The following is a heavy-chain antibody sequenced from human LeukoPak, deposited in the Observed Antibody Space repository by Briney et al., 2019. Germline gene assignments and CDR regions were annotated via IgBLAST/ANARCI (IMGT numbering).Heavy chain of an antibody. CDR3: ASEGYSYGFGY. V-gene: IGHV1-46*01. CDR1: GGTFSSYA. Sequence: ASVKVSCKASGGTFSSYAISWVRQAPGQGLEWLGIIDPSGGSTSYAQKFQGRVTMTRDMSTSTVYMELSSLRSEDTAVYYCASEGYSYGFGYWGQGTLVTVSS. D-gene: IGHD5-18*01. CDR2: IDPSGGST. J-gene: IGHJ4*02.